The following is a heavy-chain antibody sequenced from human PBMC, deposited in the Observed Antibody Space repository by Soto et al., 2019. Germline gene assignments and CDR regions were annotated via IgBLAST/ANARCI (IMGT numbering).Heavy chain of an antibody. Sequence: PGGSLRLSCAASGFTLSSYAMHWVRQAPGKGLEWVAVISYDGSNKYYADSVKGRFTISRDNSKNTLYLQMNSLRAEDTAVYYCARDRTSIAGFSYYYGMDVWGQGTTVTVSS. J-gene: IGHJ6*02. CDR2: ISYDGSNK. D-gene: IGHD6-6*01. CDR1: GFTLSSYA. CDR3: ARDRTSIAGFSYYYGMDV. V-gene: IGHV3-30-3*01.